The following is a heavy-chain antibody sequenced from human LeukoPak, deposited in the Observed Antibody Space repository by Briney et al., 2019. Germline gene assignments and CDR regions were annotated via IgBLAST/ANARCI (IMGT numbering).Heavy chain of an antibody. CDR2: IYYSGST. CDR1: GGSISSYY. Sequence: PSETLSLTCTVSGGSISSYYWSWIRQPPGKGLEWIGYIYYSGSTNYNPSLKSRVTISVDTSKNQFSLKLIAVTAADTAVYSCARHSGYYYFDYWGQGTLVTVSS. D-gene: IGHD3-22*01. J-gene: IGHJ4*02. V-gene: IGHV4-59*08. CDR3: ARHSGYYYFDY.